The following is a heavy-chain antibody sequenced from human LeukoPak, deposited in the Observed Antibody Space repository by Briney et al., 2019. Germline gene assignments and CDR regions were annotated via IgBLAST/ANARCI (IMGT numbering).Heavy chain of an antibody. J-gene: IGHJ5*02. CDR1: GGSISSGGYY. D-gene: IGHD2-2*02. V-gene: IGHV4-31*03. Sequence: SETLSLTCTVSGGSISSGGYYWSWIRQHPGKGLEWIGYIYYSGSTYYNPSLKSRVTISVDTSKNQFSLKLSSVTAGDTAVYYCARGHWDCSSTSCYTPGNWFDPWGQGTLVTVSS. CDR2: IYYSGST. CDR3: ARGHWDCSSTSCYTPGNWFDP.